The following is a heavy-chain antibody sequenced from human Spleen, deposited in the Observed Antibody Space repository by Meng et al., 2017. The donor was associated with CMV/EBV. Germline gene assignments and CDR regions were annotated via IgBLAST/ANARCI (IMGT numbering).Heavy chain of an antibody. CDR2: IYHSGST. D-gene: IGHD3-10*01. CDR3: AREVDGTGLDY. J-gene: IGHJ4*02. V-gene: IGHV4-4*02. CDR1: GGSISGSNW. Sequence: AVSGGSISGSNWWSWVRRPPAKGLEWIGEIYHSGSTKYNPSLKSRVTISVDKSKNQFSLKLSSVSAADTAVYYCAREVDGTGLDYWGQGTLVTVSS.